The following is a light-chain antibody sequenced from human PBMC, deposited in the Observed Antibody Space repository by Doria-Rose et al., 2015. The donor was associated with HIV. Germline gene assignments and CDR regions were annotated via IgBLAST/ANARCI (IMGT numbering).Light chain of an antibody. V-gene: IGLV2-8*01. CDR3: TSYGGSSNPYV. CDR1: SSDVGAYDY. CDR2: DVT. Sequence: SASGSLGQSVTISCTGTSSDVGAYDYVSWYQHHPGKAPQLLISDVTKRPSGVPDRFSGSKSGNTASLTMSRLQADDEADYYCTSYGGSSNPYVFGTGTKVTVL. J-gene: IGLJ1*01.